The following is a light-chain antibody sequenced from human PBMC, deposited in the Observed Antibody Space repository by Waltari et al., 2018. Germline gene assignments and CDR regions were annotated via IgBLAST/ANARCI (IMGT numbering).Light chain of an antibody. Sequence: SLLTQPPSISGAPGQRVPISCSGGSSNIARDSVTWYAQVPGTTPKHLMNRSDRRPSGVSDRFSGSKSGTSASLAITGLLSADEADYICATWDDSLNAWIFGGGTRLTVL. CDR3: ATWDDSLNAWI. CDR2: RSD. V-gene: IGLV1-44*01. J-gene: IGLJ2*01. CDR1: SSNIARDS.